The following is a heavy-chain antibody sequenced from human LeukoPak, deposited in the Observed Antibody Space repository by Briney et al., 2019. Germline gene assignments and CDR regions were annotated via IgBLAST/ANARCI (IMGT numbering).Heavy chain of an antibody. CDR2: IKQDGSEK. D-gene: IGHD4-17*01. V-gene: IGHV3-7*01. J-gene: IGHJ4*02. CDR3: AKDATVTTKGTPGGY. Sequence: GGSLRLSCAASGFTLSNHWMTWVRQAPGKGLECVAIIKQDGSEKYYVDSVKGRFTISRDNAKNSLYLQMNSLRAEDTAVYYCAKDATVTTKGTPGGYWGQGTLVTVSS. CDR1: GFTLSNHW.